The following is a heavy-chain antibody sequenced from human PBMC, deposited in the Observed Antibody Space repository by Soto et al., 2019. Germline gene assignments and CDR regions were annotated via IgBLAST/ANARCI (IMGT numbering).Heavy chain of an antibody. V-gene: IGHV3-74*01. CDR3: ARGWFGPDV. CDR2: IDKVGTDS. Sequence: GGSLRLSCAASEFTFSGRSVHWVRQAPGKGLVWVSGIDKVGTDSTYADSVKGRFTSSRDNAKNTVYLQMNSLRVEDTAVYYSARGWFGPDVWGKGTTVTGSS. CDR1: EFTFSGRS. J-gene: IGHJ6*04. D-gene: IGHD3-10*01.